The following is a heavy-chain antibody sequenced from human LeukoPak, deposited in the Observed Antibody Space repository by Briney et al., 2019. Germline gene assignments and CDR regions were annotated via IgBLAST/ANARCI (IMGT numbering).Heavy chain of an antibody. CDR3: ARDRSNYLGRYYYYGMDV. V-gene: IGHV3-53*01. J-gene: IGHJ6*02. CDR1: GFTFSNTY. Sequence: PGGSLRLSCEASGFTFSNTYMSWVRQAPGKGLEWVSLIYSGGGTYSADSVKGGFTISRGISKNTRCLQMTSLRAHDTAVYYCARDRSNYLGRYYYYGMDVWGQGTTVTVSS. D-gene: IGHD4-11*01. CDR2: IYSGGGT.